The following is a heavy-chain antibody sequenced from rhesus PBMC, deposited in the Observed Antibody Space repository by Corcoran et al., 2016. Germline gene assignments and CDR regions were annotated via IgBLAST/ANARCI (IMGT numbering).Heavy chain of an antibody. CDR1: GFTFSGYD. CDR2: ISYTGKNV. D-gene: IGHD2-21*01. J-gene: IGHJ1*01. CDR3: TRETSGFEF. V-gene: IGHV3-136*01. Sequence: EVQLVESGGGLVQPGGSLRLSCAASGFTFSGYDMNWVRQAPGKGLEWVSYISYTGKNVCYADSVKGRFTSSRDNAKNSLFLQMSSLRAEDTAVYYCTRETSGFEFWGQGALVTVSS.